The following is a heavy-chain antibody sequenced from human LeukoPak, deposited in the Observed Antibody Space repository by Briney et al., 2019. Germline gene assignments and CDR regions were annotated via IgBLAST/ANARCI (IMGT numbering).Heavy chain of an antibody. J-gene: IGHJ6*03. V-gene: IGHV1-8*03. CDR2: MNPNSGNT. Sequence: GASVKVSCKASRYTFTSYDINWVRQATGQGLEWMGWMNPNSGNTGYAQKFQGRVTITRNTSISTAYMELSSLRSEDTAVYYCARGPILWQGPYYYYYMDVWGKGTTVTVSS. CDR1: RYTFTSYD. D-gene: IGHD2-21*01. CDR3: ARGPILWQGPYYYYYMDV.